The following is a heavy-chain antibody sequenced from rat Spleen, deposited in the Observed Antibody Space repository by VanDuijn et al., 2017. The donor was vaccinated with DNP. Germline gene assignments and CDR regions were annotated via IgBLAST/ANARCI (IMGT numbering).Heavy chain of an antibody. Sequence: EVQLVESGGGLVQPGGSLKLSCAASGFTFSDYAMAWVRQGPKKGLEWVATIGSTGSRTYYRESVKGRFTISRDNAKSTLSLQMDTLRSEDTATYYCATSSYFGYDYGFAYWGQGTLVTVSS. J-gene: IGHJ3*01. CDR1: GFTFSDYA. V-gene: IGHV5-7*01. CDR3: ATSSYFGYDYGFAY. D-gene: IGHD1-7*01. CDR2: IGSTGSRT.